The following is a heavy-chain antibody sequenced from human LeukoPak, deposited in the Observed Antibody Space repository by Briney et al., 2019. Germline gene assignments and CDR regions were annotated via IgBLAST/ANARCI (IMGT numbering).Heavy chain of an antibody. CDR3: GGCPGSVTKEAFDI. CDR2: IYSSGIF. CDR1: SGSISSPPYY. V-gene: IGHV4-61*02. J-gene: IGHJ3*02. Sequence: SQTLSLTCTVSSGSISSPPYYWIWIRQPAGKEVEWIGRIYSSGIFDYNPSLKNRVTLSIDTSKTSFSLRLSSVTATDTAVYYSGGCPGSVTKEAFDIWGKGKVVTVS. D-gene: IGHD2-8*01.